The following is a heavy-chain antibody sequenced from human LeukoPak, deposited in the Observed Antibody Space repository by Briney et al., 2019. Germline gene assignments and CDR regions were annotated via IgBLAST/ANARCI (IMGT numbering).Heavy chain of an antibody. V-gene: IGHV4-61*02. D-gene: IGHD3-3*01. CDR2: IYTSGST. CDR3: ARARITIFGVASYYFDY. Sequence: SETLSLTCTDSGGSISSGSYYWSWIRQPAGKGLEWIGRIYTSGSTNYNPSLKSRVTISVDTSKNQFSLKLSSVTAADTAVYYCARARITIFGVASYYFDYWGQGTLVTVSS. J-gene: IGHJ4*02. CDR1: GGSISSGSYY.